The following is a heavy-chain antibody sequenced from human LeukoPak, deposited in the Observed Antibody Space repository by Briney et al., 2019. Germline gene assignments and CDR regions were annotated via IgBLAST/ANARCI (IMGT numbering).Heavy chain of an antibody. V-gene: IGHV3-30*03. J-gene: IGHJ6*03. CDR2: ISYDGSNK. CDR3: ASAAAPGTSRYYYYYMDV. D-gene: IGHD6-13*01. Sequence: GGSLRLSCAASGFTFSSYGMHWVRQAPGKGLEWVAVISYDGSNKYYADSVKGRFTISRDNAKNTLYLQMNSLRAEDTAVYYCASAAAPGTSRYYYYYMDVWGKGTTVTVSS. CDR1: GFTFSSYG.